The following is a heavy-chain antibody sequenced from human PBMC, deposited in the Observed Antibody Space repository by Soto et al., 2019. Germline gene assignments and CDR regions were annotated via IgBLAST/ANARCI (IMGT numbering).Heavy chain of an antibody. CDR2: ISSSSSTI. CDR1: GFTFGGYY. D-gene: IGHD6-19*01. Sequence: TGGSLRLSCGAAGFTFGGYYVNWVRQAPGKGLEWVSYISSSSSTIYYADSVKGRLTISRDNAKNSVYLQMTSLRDEDTAVYYCARSVEGHFDFWGQGILVTVSS. CDR3: ARSVEGHFDF. V-gene: IGHV3-48*02. J-gene: IGHJ4*01.